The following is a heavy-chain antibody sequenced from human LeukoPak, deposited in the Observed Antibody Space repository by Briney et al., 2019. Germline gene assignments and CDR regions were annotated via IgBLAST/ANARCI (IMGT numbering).Heavy chain of an antibody. CDR2: IYYSGST. CDR3: ARRDSGGDAFDI. CDR1: GGSISSYY. D-gene: IGHD4-23*01. Sequence: SETLSLTCTVSGGSISSYYWSWIRQPPGKGLEWIGYIYYSGSTNYNPSLKSRVTISGDTSKKQFSLKLTSVTAADTAVYYCARRDSGGDAFDIWGQGTMVTVSS. J-gene: IGHJ3*02. V-gene: IGHV4-59*08.